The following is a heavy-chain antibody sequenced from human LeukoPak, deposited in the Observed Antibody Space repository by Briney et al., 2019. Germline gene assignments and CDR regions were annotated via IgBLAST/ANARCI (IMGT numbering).Heavy chain of an antibody. CDR3: ARDRNYSSGMTDF. CDR2: IKTDGSAM. Sequence: GGSLRLSCVGSGFTFNDYWIHWVRQAPGKGLVWVSAIKTDGSAMQYADSVKGRFAISRDNAKNTVYLQMNSLRAEDTAVYYCARDRNYSSGMTDFWGQGTLVTVSS. CDR1: GFTFNDYW. D-gene: IGHD3-10*01. V-gene: IGHV3-74*03. J-gene: IGHJ4*02.